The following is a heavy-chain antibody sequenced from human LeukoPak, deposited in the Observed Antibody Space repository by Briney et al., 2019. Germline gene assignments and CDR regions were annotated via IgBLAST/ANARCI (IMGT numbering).Heavy chain of an antibody. V-gene: IGHV3-30*18. CDR1: GFTFSNYD. CDR2: ISYDGTNK. Sequence: GGSPRLSCAASGFTFSNYDMHWVRQAPGKGLEWVAVISYDGTNKYYADSVKGRFTISRDNSKNTLHLQMNSLRAEDTAVYYCAKDDRGNEAPFDYWGQGTLVTGSS. CDR3: AKDDRGNEAPFDY. J-gene: IGHJ4*02.